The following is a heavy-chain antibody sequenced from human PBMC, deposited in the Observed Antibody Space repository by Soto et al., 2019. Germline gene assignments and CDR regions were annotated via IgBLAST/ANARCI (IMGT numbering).Heavy chain of an antibody. D-gene: IGHD2-15*01. CDR3: ASSYCSGGSCYDYYYGMDV. V-gene: IGHV1-69*13. J-gene: IGHJ6*02. CDR2: IIPIFGTA. CDR1: AGTFTNYS. Sequence: SVKXSCNASAGTFTNYSFSWVRQAPGQGLEWLGGIIPIFGTADYAQKFRGRVTITADEPTSTVHMELSSLRSDDTAVYYCASSYCSGGSCYDYYYGMDVWGQGTTVTVSS.